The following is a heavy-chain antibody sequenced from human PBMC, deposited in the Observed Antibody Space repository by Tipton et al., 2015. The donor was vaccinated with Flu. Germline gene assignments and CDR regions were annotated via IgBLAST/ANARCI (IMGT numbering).Heavy chain of an antibody. CDR1: GFAFDDYA. CDR2: ISWEGGST. CDR3: AKAQIRWRFGNFFDS. V-gene: IGHV3-43D*03. Sequence: GSLRLSCAASGFAFDDYAMHWVRQAPGKGLEWVSLISWEGGSTYYADSVKGRFTISRDNSKNSLFLQMNTLRTEDTAFYYCAKAQIRWRFGNFFDSWGQGTLVTVSS. J-gene: IGHJ4*02. D-gene: IGHD3-16*01.